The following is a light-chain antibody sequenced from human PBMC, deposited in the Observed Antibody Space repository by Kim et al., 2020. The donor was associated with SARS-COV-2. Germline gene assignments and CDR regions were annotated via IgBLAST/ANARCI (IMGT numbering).Light chain of an antibody. Sequence: SASVEDRVLVTCRSTPSVTCWLAWYQQKPRKAPKLLIYRMFNLESGVPSRFSGTGSGTEFTLTISSLQPDDFAAYYCQQYKSYPLTFGGGTKLEIK. V-gene: IGKV1-5*03. CDR3: QQYKSYPLT. CDR1: PSVTCW. J-gene: IGKJ4*01. CDR2: RMF.